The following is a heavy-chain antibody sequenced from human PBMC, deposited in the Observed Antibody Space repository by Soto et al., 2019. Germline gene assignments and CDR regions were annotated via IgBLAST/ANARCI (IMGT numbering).Heavy chain of an antibody. J-gene: IGHJ5*02. V-gene: IGHV4-31*03. Sequence: SLSLPCTVSCGSISSGAYYWVCIRQHPGKGLEWIGYISHRGTAYYTPSLKSRVSLSVDPSKSQFSLNVTSLTAADTAVYYCARVSATGTRWFDPWGPGTLVTVSS. CDR3: ARVSATGTRWFDP. CDR2: ISHRGTA. CDR1: CGSISSGAYY. D-gene: IGHD6-13*01.